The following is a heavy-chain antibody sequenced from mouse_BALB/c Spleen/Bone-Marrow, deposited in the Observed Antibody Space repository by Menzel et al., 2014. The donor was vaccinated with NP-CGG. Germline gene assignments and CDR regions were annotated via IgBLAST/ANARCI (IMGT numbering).Heavy chain of an antibody. D-gene: IGHD2-1*01. CDR1: GYAFSSSW. CDR2: IYPGDGDT. CDR3: ARGGNSWYFDV. Sequence: VQLQQSGPELVKPGASVKISCKASGYAFSSSWMNWVKQRPGQGLEWIGRIYPGDGDTHYNGKFKGKATLTADKSSSTAYMQLSSLTSVDSAVYFCARGGNSWYFDVWGAGTTVTVSS. V-gene: IGHV1-82*01. J-gene: IGHJ1*01.